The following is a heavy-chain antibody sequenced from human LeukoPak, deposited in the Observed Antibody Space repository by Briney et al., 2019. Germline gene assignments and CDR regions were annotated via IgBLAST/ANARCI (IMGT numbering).Heavy chain of an antibody. CDR1: GFTVSSNY. CDR2: IYSGGST. V-gene: IGHV3-53*01. CDR3: ASGSSLGYYYYYYYMDV. D-gene: IGHD3-10*01. Sequence: PGGSLRLSCAASGFTVSSNYMSWVRQAPGKGLEWVSVIYSGGSTYYADSVKGRFTISRDNSKNTLYLQMNSLRAEDTAVYYCASGSSLGYYYYYYYMDVWGKGTTVTVSS. J-gene: IGHJ6*03.